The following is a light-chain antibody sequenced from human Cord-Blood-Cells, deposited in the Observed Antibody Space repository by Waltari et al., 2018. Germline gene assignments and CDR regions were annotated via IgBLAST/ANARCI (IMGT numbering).Light chain of an antibody. J-gene: IGKJ1*01. V-gene: IGKV1-27*01. Sequence: DIQITQSTSSLSAPVGDRTNIPCRASQGITNYLAWYQQKPGKVHKLLIYAASTLQSGVPSRFSGSGSGTDFTLTISSLQPEDVATYYCQKYNSAPRTFGQGTKVEIK. CDR1: QGITNY. CDR2: AAS. CDR3: QKYNSAPRT.